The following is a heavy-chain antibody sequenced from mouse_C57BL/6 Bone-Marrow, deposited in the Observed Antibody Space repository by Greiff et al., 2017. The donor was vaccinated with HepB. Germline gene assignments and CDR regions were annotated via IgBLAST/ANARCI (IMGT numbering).Heavy chain of an antibody. J-gene: IGHJ1*03. D-gene: IGHD2-5*01. CDR3: ARSTIVTRYFDV. CDR1: GYTFTSYT. CDR2: INPSSGYT. V-gene: IGHV1-4*01. Sequence: QVQLQQSGAELARPGASVKMSCKASGYTFTSYTMHWVKQRPGQGLEWIGYINPSSGYTKYTQKVKDKATVTAAKSSSTAYTQLISLTSEDSAVYYCARSTIVTRYFDVWGTGTTVTVSS.